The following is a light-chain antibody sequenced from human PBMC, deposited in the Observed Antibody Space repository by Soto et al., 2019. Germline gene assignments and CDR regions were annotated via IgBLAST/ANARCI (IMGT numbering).Light chain of an antibody. Sequence: QSVLAQPASVSGSPGQSITISCTGTSSDVGGYNYVSWYQQRPGKAPKLMIYEVNNRPSGISNRFSGSKSGNTASLTISGLQAEDEADYYCSSSTTSSTLVFGNGTKVTVL. CDR3: SSSTTSSTLV. CDR2: EVN. J-gene: IGLJ1*01. V-gene: IGLV2-14*01. CDR1: SSDVGGYNY.